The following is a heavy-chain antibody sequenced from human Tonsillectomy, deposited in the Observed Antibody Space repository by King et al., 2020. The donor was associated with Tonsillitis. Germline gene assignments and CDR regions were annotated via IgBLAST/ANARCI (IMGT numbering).Heavy chain of an antibody. Sequence: VQLVQSGAEVKKPGSSVKVSCKASGGTFSSYNIRWVRQAPGQGLEWMGRIIPILDITNYAQKFQGRVTITADKSTSTAYMELTSLRSEDTAFYYCAREGYCDGDCYSGLVDYWGQGTLVTVSS. D-gene: IGHD2-21*02. J-gene: IGHJ4*02. CDR2: IIPILDIT. CDR1: GGTFSSYN. V-gene: IGHV1-69*09. CDR3: AREGYCDGDCYSGLVDY.